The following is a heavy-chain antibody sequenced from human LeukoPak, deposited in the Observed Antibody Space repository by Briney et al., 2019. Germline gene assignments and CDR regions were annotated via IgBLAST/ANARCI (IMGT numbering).Heavy chain of an antibody. Sequence: SETLSLTCTVSGGSISSGGYYWGWIRQPPGKGLEWIGSIYYSGSTYYNPSLKSRVTISVDTSKNQFSLKLSSVTAADTAVYYCARHVRQYQLLSYWYFDLWGRGTLVTVSS. CDR1: GGSISSGGYY. J-gene: IGHJ2*01. D-gene: IGHD2-2*01. V-gene: IGHV4-39*01. CDR3: ARHVRQYQLLSYWYFDL. CDR2: IYYSGST.